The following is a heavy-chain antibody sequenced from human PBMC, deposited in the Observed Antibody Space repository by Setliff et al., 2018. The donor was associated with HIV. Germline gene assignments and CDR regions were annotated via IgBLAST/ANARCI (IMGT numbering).Heavy chain of an antibody. CDR3: AAAEGQGPWYFFDN. Sequence: PSETLSLTCTVSGGSISSGSHYWSWIRQPAGKGLEWIGHIYTSGNTNYKPSLERRLTISVDTSKNQFSLSLSSVTATDTALYFCAAAEGQGPWYFFDNWGQGTQVTVSS. CDR2: IYTSGNT. V-gene: IGHV4-61*09. D-gene: IGHD6-13*01. CDR1: GGSISSGSHY. J-gene: IGHJ4*02.